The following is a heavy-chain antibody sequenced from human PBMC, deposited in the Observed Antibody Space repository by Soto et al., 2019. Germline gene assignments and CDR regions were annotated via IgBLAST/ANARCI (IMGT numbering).Heavy chain of an antibody. Sequence: QVQLVESGGGLVKPGGSLRLSCVASGFTFSDYYISWIRQAPGKGLEWVSYISSSSYIIYYADSVKGRFTISRDNAKKSLYLQMNILRAEDPAGYYCARVLLSVTTGDYWGQGTRVAVTS. CDR3: ARVLLSVTTGDY. D-gene: IGHD4-17*01. CDR2: ISSSSYII. CDR1: GFTFSDYY. J-gene: IGHJ4*02. V-gene: IGHV3-11*01.